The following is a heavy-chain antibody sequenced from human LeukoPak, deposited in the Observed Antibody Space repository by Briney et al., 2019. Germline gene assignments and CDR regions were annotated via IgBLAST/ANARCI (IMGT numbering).Heavy chain of an antibody. D-gene: IGHD6-19*01. V-gene: IGHV1-2*02. J-gene: IGHJ4*02. CDR2: INPNSGGT. Sequence: ASVKVSCKATGYTFTGYYMHWVRQAPGQGLEWMGWINPNSGGTNYAQKFQGRVTMTRDTSISTAYMELSRLRSDDTAVYYCARDNPPLIAVAATAYWGQGTLVTVSS. CDR1: GYTFTGYY. CDR3: ARDNPPLIAVAATAY.